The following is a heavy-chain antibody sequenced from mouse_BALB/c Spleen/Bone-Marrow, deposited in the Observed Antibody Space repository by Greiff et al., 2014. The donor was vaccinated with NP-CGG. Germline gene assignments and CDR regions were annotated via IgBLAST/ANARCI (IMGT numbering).Heavy chain of an antibody. CDR3: ARIYYGSSYDY. V-gene: IGHV3-1*02. Sequence: EVKLMESGPDLVKPSQSLSLTCTVTGYSITSGYSWPWIRQFPGNKLEWMGYIHYSGSTNYNPSLKSRISITRDTSKNQFFLQLNSVTTEDTATYYCARIYYGSSYDYWGQGTTLTVSS. CDR2: IHYSGST. J-gene: IGHJ2*01. D-gene: IGHD1-1*01. CDR1: GYSITSGYS.